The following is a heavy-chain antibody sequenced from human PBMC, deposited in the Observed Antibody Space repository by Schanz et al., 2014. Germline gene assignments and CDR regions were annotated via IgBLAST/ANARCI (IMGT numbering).Heavy chain of an antibody. CDR3: TTETIAMAGTFSI. J-gene: IGHJ4*02. V-gene: IGHV7-4-1*02. Sequence: QVQLVQSGSELKKPGASVKVSCKASGYTFTSYSMNWVRQAPGQALEWVGWINTNTGNPTYAQGFTGRFVFSLDTSVSTAYLQISSLKAEDTAAYYCTTETIAMAGTFSIWGQGTLVTVSS. D-gene: IGHD6-19*01. CDR2: INTNTGNP. CDR1: GYTFTSYS.